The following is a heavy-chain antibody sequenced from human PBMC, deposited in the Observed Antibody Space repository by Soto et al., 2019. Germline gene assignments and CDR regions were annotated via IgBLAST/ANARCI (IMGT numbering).Heavy chain of an antibody. V-gene: IGHV4-39*01. D-gene: IGHD2-8*01. CDR1: GASISSRHYC. Sequence: PSETVSLSSAVSGASISSRHYCWAWIRQTAVKGLEWIGNIYYNGMIYFHPSLKSRVTVSKDQSKKKLSLKVASVTDADMAIYYCGRVMIGTSRYTDSDYWGQGTQVTVSS. J-gene: IGHJ4*02. CDR2: IYYNGMI. CDR3: GRVMIGTSRYTDSDY.